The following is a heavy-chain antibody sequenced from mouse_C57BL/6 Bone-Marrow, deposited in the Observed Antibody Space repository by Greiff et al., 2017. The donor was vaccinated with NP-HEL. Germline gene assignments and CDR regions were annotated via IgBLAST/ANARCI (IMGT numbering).Heavy chain of an antibody. CDR3: ARMDY. Sequence: VQLQQPGAELVKPGASVKLSCKASGYTFTSYWMQWVKQRPGQGLEWIGEIDPSDSYTNYNQKFKGKATLTVDTSSSTAYMQLSSLTSEDSAVYYCARMDYRGQGTSVTVSS. V-gene: IGHV1-50*01. CDR2: IDPSDSYT. CDR1: GYTFTSYW. J-gene: IGHJ4*01.